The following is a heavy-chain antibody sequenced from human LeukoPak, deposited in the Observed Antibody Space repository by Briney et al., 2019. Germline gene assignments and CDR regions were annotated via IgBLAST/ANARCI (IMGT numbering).Heavy chain of an antibody. Sequence: SETLSLTCTVSGYSISSGYYLDWIRQPPGKGLEWIGRIYHSGSTHYNPSLMSRVTISVDTSKNQFSLKLSSVTAADTAVYYCAREGLNRVRGVIPKEAWGWFDPWGQGTLVTVSS. D-gene: IGHD3-10*01. V-gene: IGHV4-38-2*02. CDR2: IYHSGST. CDR3: AREGLNRVRGVIPKEAWGWFDP. CDR1: GYSISSGYY. J-gene: IGHJ5*02.